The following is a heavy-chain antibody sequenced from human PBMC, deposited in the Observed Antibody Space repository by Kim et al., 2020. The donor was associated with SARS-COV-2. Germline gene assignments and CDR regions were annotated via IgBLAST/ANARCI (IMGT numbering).Heavy chain of an antibody. CDR2: TSYDGFNK. D-gene: IGHD3-9*01. V-gene: IGHV3-30-3*01. Sequence: GGSLRLSCAASGFTFSNYAMHWVRQAPGKGLEWVAFTSYDGFNKYYADSVKGRFTISRDNSRDTLFLQMNSLRAEDTAVYYCARHRLLTGSYKGNWFDPWGQGTLVTVPS. J-gene: IGHJ5*02. CDR3: ARHRLLTGSYKGNWFDP. CDR1: GFTFSNYA.